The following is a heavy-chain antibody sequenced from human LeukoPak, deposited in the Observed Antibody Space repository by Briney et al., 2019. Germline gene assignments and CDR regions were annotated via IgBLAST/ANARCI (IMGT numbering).Heavy chain of an antibody. CDR2: MNSDGSSS. D-gene: IGHD5-24*01. CDR3: PRGGDGSNIYWYFDL. CDR1: GFTFSTHW. J-gene: IGHJ2*01. Sequence: GGSLRLSCAASGFTFSTHWMHWARQAPGKGLEWVSRMNSDGSSSSYADSVKGRFTISRDNAKSTLYLQMNSLRAEDTAVYYCPRGGDGSNIYWYFDLWGRGTLVTVSS. V-gene: IGHV3-74*01.